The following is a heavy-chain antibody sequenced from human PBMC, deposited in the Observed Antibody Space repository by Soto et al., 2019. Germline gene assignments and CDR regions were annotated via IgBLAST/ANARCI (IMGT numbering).Heavy chain of an antibody. CDR1: GFTFSSYA. CDR2: ISGSGGST. Sequence: GGSLRLSCAASGFTFSSYAMSWVRQAPGKGLEWVSAISGSGGSTYYADSVKGRFTISRDNSKNTLYLQMNSLRAEDTAVYYCAKDLTIFTIPYYFDYWGQGTLVTVSS. V-gene: IGHV3-23*01. J-gene: IGHJ4*02. D-gene: IGHD3-3*01. CDR3: AKDLTIFTIPYYFDY.